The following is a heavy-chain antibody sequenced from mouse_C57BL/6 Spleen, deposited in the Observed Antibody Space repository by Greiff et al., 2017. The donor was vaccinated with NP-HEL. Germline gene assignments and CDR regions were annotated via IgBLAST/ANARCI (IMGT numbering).Heavy chain of an antibody. J-gene: IGHJ2*01. V-gene: IGHV1-69*01. Sequence: QVQLKQPGAELVMPGASVKLSCKASGYTFTSYWMHWVKQRPGQGLEWIGEIDPSDSYTNYNQKFKGKSTLTVDKSSSTAYMQLSSLTSEDSAVYYCARRGSRDFDYWGQGTTLTVSS. CDR1: GYTFTSYW. D-gene: IGHD1-1*01. CDR2: IDPSDSYT. CDR3: ARRGSRDFDY.